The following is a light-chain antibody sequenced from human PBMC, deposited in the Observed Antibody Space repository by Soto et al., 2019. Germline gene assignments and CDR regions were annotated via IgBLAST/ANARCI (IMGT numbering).Light chain of an antibody. CDR1: SSDVGDYNY. Sequence: QSVLTQPASVSGSPGQSITISCTGTSSDVGDYNYVSWYQQHPGKAPKLMIYEVSHRLSGVSNRFSGAKSGYTASLTISGLQDEDEADYYCSSYIRNSIVVFGGGTKLTVL. J-gene: IGLJ2*01. CDR3: SSYIRNSIVV. CDR2: EVS. V-gene: IGLV2-14*01.